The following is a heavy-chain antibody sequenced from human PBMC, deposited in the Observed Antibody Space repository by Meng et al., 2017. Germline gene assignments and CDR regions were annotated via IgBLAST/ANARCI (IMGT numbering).Heavy chain of an antibody. Sequence: LRLSCAISGDSVSRDIGWNWIRQSPSRGLEWLGRTYYRSKWYNDYAVSVKSRITIKSDTFKNQFSLQLNSVTPEDTAVYYCARGWLKSAFDYWGRGTLVTVSS. J-gene: IGHJ4*02. CDR3: ARGWLKSAFDY. V-gene: IGHV6-1*01. CDR2: TYYRSKWYN. CDR1: GDSVSRDIG. D-gene: IGHD5-24*01.